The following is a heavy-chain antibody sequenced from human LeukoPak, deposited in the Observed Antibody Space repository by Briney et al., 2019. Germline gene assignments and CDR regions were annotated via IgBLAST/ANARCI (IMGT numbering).Heavy chain of an antibody. CDR3: ARALAALYYFDY. Sequence: GGSLRLSCAASGFTFSNNALHWVRQAPGKGLEWVAVISHDESHKYYADSVKGRFTISRDNSKNTLYLQMNSLRAEDTAVYYCARALAALYYFDYWGQGTLVTVSS. V-gene: IGHV3-30*04. CDR1: GFTFSNNA. D-gene: IGHD6-6*01. J-gene: IGHJ4*02. CDR2: ISHDESHK.